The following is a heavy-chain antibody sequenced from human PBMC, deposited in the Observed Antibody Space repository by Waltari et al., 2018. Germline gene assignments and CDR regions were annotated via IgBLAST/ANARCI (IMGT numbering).Heavy chain of an antibody. V-gene: IGHV4-59*01. D-gene: IGHD4-17*01. Sequence: QVQLQVSGPGLVKPSETLSLTCTVSGGSITGYYWSWIRQPPGKGLEWIGHIYYNGNTDYNPSLKSRVTISVDTSKNQFSLKLSSVTAADTAVYYCAREIYGGNSRPYDYWGQGTLVTVSS. J-gene: IGHJ4*02. CDR1: GGSITGYY. CDR3: AREIYGGNSRPYDY. CDR2: IYYNGNT.